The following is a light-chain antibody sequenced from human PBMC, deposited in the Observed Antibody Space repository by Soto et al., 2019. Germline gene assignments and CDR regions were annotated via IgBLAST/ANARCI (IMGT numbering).Light chain of an antibody. CDR3: QQSYTTPRT. Sequence: DIQMTPSPSSLSASVGDRVSVTCRASQSISTFLNWYQQRPGEAPKLLIYAASSLQSGFPSRFSGSGSGADFTLTIGSLQPEDFATYYCQQSYTTPRTFGQGTKVEVK. V-gene: IGKV1-39*01. CDR2: AAS. J-gene: IGKJ1*01. CDR1: QSISTF.